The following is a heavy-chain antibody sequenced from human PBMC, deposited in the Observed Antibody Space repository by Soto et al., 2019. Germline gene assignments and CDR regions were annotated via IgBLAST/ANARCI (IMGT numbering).Heavy chain of an antibody. J-gene: IGHJ4*02. CDR3: ATRFDGFGSHDS. D-gene: IGHD3-10*01. CDR1: GDSISSSKW. Sequence: SETLSLTCAVSGDSISSSKWWSWVRQPPGKGLEWIVEIYHSGTTNYIPSLKSRVTISVDKSKNQFSMKLTSVTAADTAVYYCATRFDGFGSHDSWAQGTLVTVAS. CDR2: IYHSGTT. V-gene: IGHV4-4*02.